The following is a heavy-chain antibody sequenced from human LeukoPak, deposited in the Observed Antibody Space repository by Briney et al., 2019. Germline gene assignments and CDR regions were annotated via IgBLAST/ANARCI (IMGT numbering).Heavy chain of an antibody. J-gene: IGHJ6*02. CDR1: GFTFSSYA. D-gene: IGHD3-3*01. V-gene: IGHV3-23*01. CDR3: AKCISRFVCYAMDV. CDR2: IRDSGSST. Sequence: GGSLRLSCAASGFTFSSYAMSWVRQAPGKGLEWVSAIRDSGSSTHYADSVKGRFTTSRDNSKNTLFLQMNSLRAEDTAVYYCAKCISRFVCYAMDVWGQGTTVTVSS.